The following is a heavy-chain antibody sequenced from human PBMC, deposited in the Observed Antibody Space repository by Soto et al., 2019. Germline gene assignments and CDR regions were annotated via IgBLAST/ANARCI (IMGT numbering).Heavy chain of an antibody. V-gene: IGHV1-3*01. CDR3: ARELQGLYYFDY. J-gene: IGHJ4*02. D-gene: IGHD4-4*01. Sequence: ASVKVSCKASEYTFSSYTLHWVRQAPGQRLEWMGWINAGNGDSKYSQKFQGRVSISRDTSASTASMELSSLTSEDTAVYYCARELQGLYYFDYWGQGTLVTVSS. CDR2: INAGNGDS. CDR1: EYTFSSYT.